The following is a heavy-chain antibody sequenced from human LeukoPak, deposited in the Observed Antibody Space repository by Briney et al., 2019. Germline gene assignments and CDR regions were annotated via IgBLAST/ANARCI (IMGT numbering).Heavy chain of an antibody. CDR3: ARDLWGGSGRRDYYYGMDV. D-gene: IGHD6-19*01. CDR1: GFTFSSYA. CDR2: ISGSGGST. Sequence: GGSLRLSCAASGFTFSSYAMSWVRQAPGKGLEWVSAISGSGGSTYYADSVKGRFTISRDNSKNTLYLQMNSLRAEDTAVYYCARDLWGGSGRRDYYYGMDVWGQGTTVTVSS. J-gene: IGHJ6*02. V-gene: IGHV3-23*01.